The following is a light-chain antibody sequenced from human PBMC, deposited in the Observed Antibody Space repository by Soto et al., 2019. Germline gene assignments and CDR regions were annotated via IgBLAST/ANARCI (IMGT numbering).Light chain of an antibody. CDR1: QSVRHN. Sequence: EILMTQSPATLSVSPGERATLSCRASQSVRHNLAWYQQKPGQAPRLLFYGASIRAIGIPARFSGSGSGTEFTLTISSLQSEDFAIYYCQQSNNWPYTFGQGTKLEIK. V-gene: IGKV3-15*01. J-gene: IGKJ2*01. CDR3: QQSNNWPYT. CDR2: GAS.